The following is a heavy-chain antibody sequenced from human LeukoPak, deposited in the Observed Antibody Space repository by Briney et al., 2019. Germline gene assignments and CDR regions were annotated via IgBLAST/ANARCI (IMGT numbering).Heavy chain of an antibody. CDR3: ARDNGWVIDY. J-gene: IGHJ4*02. D-gene: IGHD6-19*01. CDR1: GFTFSSYG. CDR2: ISSSSSTI. V-gene: IGHV3-48*01. Sequence: GGSLRLSCVASGFTFSSYGMHWVRQAPGKGLEWVSYISSSSSTIYYADSVKGRFTISRDNAKNSLYLQMNSLRAEDTAVYYCARDNGWVIDYWGQGTLVTVSS.